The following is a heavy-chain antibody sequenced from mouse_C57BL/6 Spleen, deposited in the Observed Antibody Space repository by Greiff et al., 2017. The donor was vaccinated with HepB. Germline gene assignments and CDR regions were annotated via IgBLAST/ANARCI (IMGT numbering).Heavy chain of an antibody. V-gene: IGHV5-9-1*02. J-gene: IGHJ2*01. Sequence: EVQRVESGEGLVKPGGSLKLSCAASGFTFSSYAMSWVRQTPEKRLEWVAYISSGGDYIYYADTVKGRFTISRDNARNTLYLQMSSLKSEDTAMYYCTREIYYGNLDYWGQGTTLTVSS. CDR2: ISSGGDYI. D-gene: IGHD2-1*01. CDR3: TREIYYGNLDY. CDR1: GFTFSSYA.